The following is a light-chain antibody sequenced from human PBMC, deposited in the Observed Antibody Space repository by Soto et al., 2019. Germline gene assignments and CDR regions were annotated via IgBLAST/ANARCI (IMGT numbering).Light chain of an antibody. Sequence: SVLTQPASVSGSPGQSITVSCTGTSTDVGTYNLVSWYQQHPGKAPKLIIYEVIKRPSGVSNRFSGSKSGNTASLTISGLQAEDEADYYCCSYAGSRTFIFGGGTQLTVL. V-gene: IGLV2-23*02. CDR1: STDVGTYNL. CDR2: EVI. CDR3: CSYAGSRTFI. J-gene: IGLJ2*01.